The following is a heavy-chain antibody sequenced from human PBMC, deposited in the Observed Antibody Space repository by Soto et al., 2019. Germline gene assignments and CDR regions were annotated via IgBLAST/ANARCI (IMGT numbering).Heavy chain of an antibody. D-gene: IGHD3-10*01. CDR3: VKNSGWFNT. J-gene: IGHJ5*02. V-gene: IGHV3-23*01. Sequence: QLLQSGGGLVQPGGSLTLSCAASGFTFGTTDMSWVRQAPGEGLEWVSTIDGSGGITYYADPVKGRFTISMDNSRNTVYLQMNSLRGDYTALYYCVKNSGWFNTWGQGALVTVSS. CDR2: IDGSGGIT. CDR1: GFTFGTTD.